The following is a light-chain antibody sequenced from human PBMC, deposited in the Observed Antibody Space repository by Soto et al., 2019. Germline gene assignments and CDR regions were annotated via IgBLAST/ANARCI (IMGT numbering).Light chain of an antibody. V-gene: IGLV1-51*02. Sequence: QSVLTQPPSVSAAPGQKVTISCSGTSSNIGNNYVSWYQHFPGTAPKLLIYEENKRPSEIPDRFSGSKSGTSATLGITGHQTGDEADYYCGTWDNSLSIYVFATGTKLTVL. J-gene: IGLJ1*01. CDR3: GTWDNSLSIYV. CDR2: EEN. CDR1: SSNIGNNY.